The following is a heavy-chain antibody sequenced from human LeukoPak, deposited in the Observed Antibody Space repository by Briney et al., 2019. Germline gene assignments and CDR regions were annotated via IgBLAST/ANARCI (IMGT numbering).Heavy chain of an antibody. V-gene: IGHV3-7*01. Sequence: GGSLRLSCAASGFTFSTYWMSWVRQAPGKGLEWVANIKQDGSAVYYVDSVKGRFTISRDNAKNSLYLQMNSLRAEDTAVYYCARRISLVRGVIIYYFFDYWGQGTLVTVSS. CDR1: GFTFSTYW. CDR2: IKQDGSAV. CDR3: ARRISLVRGVIIYYFFDY. J-gene: IGHJ4*02. D-gene: IGHD3-10*01.